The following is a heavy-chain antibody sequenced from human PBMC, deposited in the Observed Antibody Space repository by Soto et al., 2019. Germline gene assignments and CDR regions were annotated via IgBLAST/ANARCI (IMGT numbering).Heavy chain of an antibody. CDR1: GFSLNTGGLG. D-gene: IGHD2-21*02. V-gene: IGHV2-5*02. Sequence: QITLKESGPTLVKPTQTLTLTCTFSGFSLNTGGLGVGWIRQPPGKALEWLALMYLDNDKRDSPSLMSRLTITKDTSKNQVVLTMTNMDTVDAATYYCVHSRCGGDCLQSYSSHYYYGLDVWGQGTTVTVSS. CDR2: MYLDNDK. J-gene: IGHJ6*02. CDR3: VHSRCGGDCLQSYSSHYYYGLDV.